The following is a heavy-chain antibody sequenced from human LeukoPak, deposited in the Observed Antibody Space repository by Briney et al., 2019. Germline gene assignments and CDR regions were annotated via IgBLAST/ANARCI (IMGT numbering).Heavy chain of an antibody. V-gene: IGHV1-69*05. CDR3: ARATPHYDILTGYYTSGQFDY. Sequence: SVKVSFKASGGTFSSYAISWVRQAPGQGREWMGGIIPIFGTANYAQKVEGRGTITTDESTSTAYMELSSLRSEDTAVFYCARATPHYDILTGYYTSGQFDYWGQGTLVTVSS. CDR2: IIPIFGTA. CDR1: GGTFSSYA. J-gene: IGHJ4*02. D-gene: IGHD3-9*01.